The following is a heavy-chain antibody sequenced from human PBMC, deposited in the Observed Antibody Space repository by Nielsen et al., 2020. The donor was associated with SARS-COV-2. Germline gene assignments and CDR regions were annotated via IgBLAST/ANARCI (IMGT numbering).Heavy chain of an antibody. Sequence: ASVKVSSKASGYTFTNYYIHWVRQAPGQGLEWMGIINPHDGGTTYAQQFQGRLTMTGDTSTNTVYMELSSLTSEDTAVYYCARDGTPISGTYHHPDCWGLGTLVTVSS. CDR2: INPHDGGT. CDR1: GYTFTNYY. V-gene: IGHV1-46*01. J-gene: IGHJ4*02. CDR3: ARDGTPISGTYHHPDC. D-gene: IGHD1-26*01.